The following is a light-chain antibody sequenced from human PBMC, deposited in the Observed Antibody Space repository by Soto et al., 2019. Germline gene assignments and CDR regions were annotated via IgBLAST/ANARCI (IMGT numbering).Light chain of an antibody. CDR2: DAS. J-gene: IGKJ1*01. CDR3: QQRGNWPWT. Sequence: EIVLTQSPATLSLSPGERATLSCRASQSVSSYLAWYQQKPGQAPRLLIYDASNRATGIPARFRGSGSGTDFTLTISSLEPEDFAVYYCQQRGNWPWTFGHGTKVEIK. V-gene: IGKV3-11*01. CDR1: QSVSSY.